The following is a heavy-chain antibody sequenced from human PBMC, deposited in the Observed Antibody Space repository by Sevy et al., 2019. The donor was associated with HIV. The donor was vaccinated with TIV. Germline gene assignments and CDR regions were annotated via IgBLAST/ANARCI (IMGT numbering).Heavy chain of an antibody. CDR2: ISGSGGST. CDR3: AKDGKDSSWSSGRDY. CDR1: GFTFSSYA. Sequence: GGSLRLSCAASGFTFSSYAMSWVRQAPGKGLEWVSAISGSGGSTYYADSVKGRFTISRDNSKNTLYLQMNSLRAEDTTVYYCAKDGKDSSWSSGRDYWGQGTLVTVSS. D-gene: IGHD6-13*01. V-gene: IGHV3-23*01. J-gene: IGHJ4*02.